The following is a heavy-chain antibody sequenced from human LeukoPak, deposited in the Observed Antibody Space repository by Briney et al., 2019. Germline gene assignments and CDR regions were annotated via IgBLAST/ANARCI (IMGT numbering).Heavy chain of an antibody. CDR1: GYTFTSYG. CDR3: ARDVCSRTSCYYPPRVGFDY. V-gene: IGHV1-18*01. CDR2: ISAYNGNT. J-gene: IGHJ4*02. D-gene: IGHD2-2*01. Sequence: ASVKVSCKASGYTFTSYGISWVRQAPGQGLEWMGWISAYNGNTNYAQKLQGRVTMTTDTSTSTAYMELRSLRSDDTAVYYCARDVCSRTSCYYPPRVGFDYWGQGTLVTVSS.